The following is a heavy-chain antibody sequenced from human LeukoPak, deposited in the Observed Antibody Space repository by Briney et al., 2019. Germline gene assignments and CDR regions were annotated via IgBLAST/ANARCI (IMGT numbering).Heavy chain of an antibody. CDR1: GYTFTSYA. J-gene: IGHJ4*02. Sequence: ASVKVSCKASGYTFTSYAMHWVRQAPGQRLEWMGWINAGNGNTKYSQKFQGRVTITRDTSASTAYMELSSLRSEDTAVYYCARVTDYDLYYFDYWGQETLVTVSS. CDR2: INAGNGNT. D-gene: IGHD4-17*01. CDR3: ARVTDYDLYYFDY. V-gene: IGHV1-3*01.